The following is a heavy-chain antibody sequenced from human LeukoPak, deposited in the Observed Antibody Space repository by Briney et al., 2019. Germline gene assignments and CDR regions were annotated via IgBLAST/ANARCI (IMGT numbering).Heavy chain of an antibody. Sequence: KPSETLSLTCTVSGGSISSYYWSWIRQPAGKGLEWIGRIYTSGSTNYNPSLKSRVTMSVDTSKNQFSLKLSSVTAADTAVYYCARGVTYRWAYYMDVWGKGTTVTISS. CDR3: ARGVTYRWAYYMDV. D-gene: IGHD4-23*01. J-gene: IGHJ6*03. V-gene: IGHV4-4*07. CDR1: GGSISSYY. CDR2: IYTSGST.